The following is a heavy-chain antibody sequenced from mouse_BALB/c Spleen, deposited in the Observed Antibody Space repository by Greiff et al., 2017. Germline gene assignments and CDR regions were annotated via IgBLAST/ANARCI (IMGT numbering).Heavy chain of an antibody. D-gene: IGHD2-3*01. CDR3: ARAYDETWFAY. J-gene: IGHJ3*01. CDR1: GFTFSSFG. CDR2: ISSGGST. V-gene: IGHV5-6-5*01. Sequence: EVQVVESGGGLVQPGGSRKLSCAASGFTFSSFGMHWVRQAPEKGLEWVAYISSGGSTYYPDSVKGRFTISRDNARNILYLQMSSLRSEDTAMYYCARAYDETWFAYWGQGTLVTVSA.